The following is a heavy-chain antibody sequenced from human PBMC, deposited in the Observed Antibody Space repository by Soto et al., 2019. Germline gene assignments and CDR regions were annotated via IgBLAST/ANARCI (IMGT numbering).Heavy chain of an antibody. Sequence: TLSLTCTVSGGSISSGGYYWSWIRQHPGKGLEWIGYIYYSGSTYYNPSLKSRVTISVDTSKNQFSLKLSSVTAADTAVYYWVRAAAGTGDWFDTWGQATLVTVAS. CDR1: GGSISSGGYY. J-gene: IGHJ5*02. D-gene: IGHD6-13*01. CDR3: VRAAAGTGDWFDT. CDR2: IYYSGST. V-gene: IGHV4-31*03.